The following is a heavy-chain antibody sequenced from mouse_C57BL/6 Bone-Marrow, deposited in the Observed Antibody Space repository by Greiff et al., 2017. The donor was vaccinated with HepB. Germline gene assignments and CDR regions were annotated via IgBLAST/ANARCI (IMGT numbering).Heavy chain of an antibody. V-gene: IGHV1-15*01. Sequence: QVQLQQSGAELVRPGASVTLSCKASGYTFTDYEMHWVKQTPVHGLEWIGALDPETGGTAYNQKFKGKAILTADKSSSTAYMELRSLTSEDSAVYYCTREGWDWFDYWGQGTTLTVSS. CDR1: GYTFTDYE. D-gene: IGHD4-1*01. CDR3: TREGWDWFDY. CDR2: LDPETGGT. J-gene: IGHJ2*01.